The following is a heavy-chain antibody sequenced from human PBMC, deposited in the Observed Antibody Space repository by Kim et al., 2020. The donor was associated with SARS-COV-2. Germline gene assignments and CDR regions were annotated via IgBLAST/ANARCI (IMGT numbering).Heavy chain of an antibody. CDR1: GFTFDDYA. V-gene: IGHV3-9*01. D-gene: IGHD2-8*02. CDR2: ISWNSGSM. CDR3: ARDAGPSTGNIPFWYYYYGMDV. Sequence: GGSLRLSCAASGFTFDDYAMHWVRQAPGKGLEWVSGISWNSGSMSYADSVKGRFTISRDNGKSSLFLQINSLRPEDTALYYCARDAGPSTGNIPFWYYYYGMDVWGQGTTVTVSS. J-gene: IGHJ6*02.